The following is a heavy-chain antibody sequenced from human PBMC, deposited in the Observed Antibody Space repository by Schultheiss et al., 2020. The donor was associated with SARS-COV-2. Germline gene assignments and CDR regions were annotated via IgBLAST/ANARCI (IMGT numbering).Heavy chain of an antibody. J-gene: IGHJ4*01. D-gene: IGHD1-26*01. V-gene: IGHV4-59*01. Sequence: SQTLSLTCTVSGGSISSYYWSWIRQPPGKGLEWIGYIYYSGSTNYNPSLKSRVTISVDTSKNQFSLKLSSVTAADTAVYYCARVLGLVGASPFDSWGQGTLVTVSS. CDR3: ARVLGLVGASPFDS. CDR1: GGSISSYY. CDR2: IYYSGST.